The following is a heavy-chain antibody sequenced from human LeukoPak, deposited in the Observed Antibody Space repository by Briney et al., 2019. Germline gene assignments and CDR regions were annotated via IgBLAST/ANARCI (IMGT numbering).Heavy chain of an antibody. CDR2: IYSGGST. Sequence: GGSLRLSCEASGLTYSNYAMNWVRQAPGKGLEWVSVIYSGGSTYYADSVKGRFTISRDNAKNSLYLQMNSLRAEDTAVYYCARGRSPSYDFWSGYLGGFDYWGQGTLVTVSS. CDR1: GLTYSNYA. D-gene: IGHD3-3*01. CDR3: ARGRSPSYDFWSGYLGGFDY. J-gene: IGHJ4*02. V-gene: IGHV3-66*01.